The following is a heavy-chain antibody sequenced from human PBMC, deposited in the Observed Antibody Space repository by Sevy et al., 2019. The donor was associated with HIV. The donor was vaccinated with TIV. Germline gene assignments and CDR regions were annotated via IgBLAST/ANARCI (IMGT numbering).Heavy chain of an antibody. CDR1: GFNFRNFW. D-gene: IGHD1-26*01. V-gene: IGHV3-7*03. J-gene: IGHJ5*02. Sequence: GSLRLSCVASGFNFRNFWMRWVRQAPGKGLECVADIKQDGSEAYYVDSVKGRFTISRDNAKNSLYLQMNSLRDEDTAMYFCVRDKEVGASILDAWGQGTPVTVSS. CDR3: VRDKEVGASILDA. CDR2: IKQDGSEA.